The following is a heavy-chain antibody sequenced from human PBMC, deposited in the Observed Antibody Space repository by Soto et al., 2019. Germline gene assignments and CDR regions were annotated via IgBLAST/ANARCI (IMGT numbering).Heavy chain of an antibody. CDR3: ARAPSPAVTTMDV. J-gene: IGHJ6*03. CDR2: IYSGGST. V-gene: IGHV3-53*04. Sequence: GGSRRLSCAASGFTVSSNYMSWVRQAPGKGLEWVSVIYSGGSTYYADSVKGRFTISRHNSKNTLYLQMNSLRAEDTAVYYCARAPSPAVTTMDVWGKGTTVTVSS. D-gene: IGHD4-17*01. CDR1: GFTVSSNY.